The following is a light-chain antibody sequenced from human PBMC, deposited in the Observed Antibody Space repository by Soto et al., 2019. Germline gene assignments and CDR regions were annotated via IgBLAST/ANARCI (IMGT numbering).Light chain of an antibody. J-gene: IGLJ1*01. CDR3: QTWGTGIHV. V-gene: IGLV4-69*01. Sequence: QPVLTQSPSASASLGASVKFTCTLSSGHSSYAIAWHQQQPQKGPRYLMKLNSDGRHSKGDGIPDRFSGSSSGAERYLTISSLQSEDEADYYCQTWGTGIHVFGTGTKVTVL. CDR2: LNSDGRH. CDR1: SGHSSYA.